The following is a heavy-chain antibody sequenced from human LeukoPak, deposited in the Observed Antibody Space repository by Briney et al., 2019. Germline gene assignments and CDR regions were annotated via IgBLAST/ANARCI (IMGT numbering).Heavy chain of an antibody. Sequence: TSETLSLTCTVSGGSISNYYWSWIRQPAGKGLEWIGRIYISGSTNYNPSLKSRVTMSVDTSKNQFSLKLSSMTAADTAVCYCARSHFWSGYEDYYFDYWGQGTLVTVSS. CDR2: IYISGST. V-gene: IGHV4-4*07. D-gene: IGHD3-3*02. CDR3: ARSHFWSGYEDYYFDY. CDR1: GGSISNYY. J-gene: IGHJ4*02.